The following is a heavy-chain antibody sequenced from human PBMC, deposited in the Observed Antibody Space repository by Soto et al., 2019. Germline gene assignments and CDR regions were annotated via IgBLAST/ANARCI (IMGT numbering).Heavy chain of an antibody. CDR2: TYYRSKWYY. V-gene: IGHV6-1*01. CDR3: ARGEQYSGRIFDY. D-gene: IGHD1-26*01. CDR1: GDSASSNSAG. Sequence: QTLSLTCAITGDSASSNSAGWSWVRQSPSRGLEWLGRTYYRSKWYYEYAVSVRGRITINPDTSKNQYSLQLNSVTPEDTAVYFCARGEQYSGRIFDYWGQGTLVTVSS. J-gene: IGHJ4*01.